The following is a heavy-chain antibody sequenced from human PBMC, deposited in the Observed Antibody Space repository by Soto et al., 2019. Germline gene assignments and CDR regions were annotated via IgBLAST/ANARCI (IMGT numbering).Heavy chain of an antibody. CDR2: ISSSGSFM. CDR3: ARSPPHGGTSTCDADY. J-gene: IGHJ4*02. V-gene: IGHV3-21*01. Sequence: EVHLVASGGGLVKPGGSLRLSCVASGFTFTDNSMNWVRLAPGNGLEWVSSISSSGSFMDYADSVKGRFTVSRDNAKNSLYLQMNDLKVEDTALYYCARSPPHGGTSTCDADYWGQEVQVTVSS. CDR1: GFTFTDNS. D-gene: IGHD1-26*01.